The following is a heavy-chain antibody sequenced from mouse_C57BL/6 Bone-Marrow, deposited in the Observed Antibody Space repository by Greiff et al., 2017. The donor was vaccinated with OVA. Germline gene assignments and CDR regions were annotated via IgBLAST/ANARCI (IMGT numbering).Heavy chain of an antibody. CDR1: GFTFSSYA. V-gene: IGHV5-9-1*02. D-gene: IGHD2-14*01. J-gene: IGHJ4*01. CDR3: TRGGYRYYAMDY. Sequence: EVQVVESGEGLVKPGGSLKLSCAASGFTFSSYAMSWVRQTPEKRLEWVAYISSGGDYISYADTVQGRFTISRDNARNTLYLQMSRLKSEDTAMYDGTRGGYRYYAMDYGGQGTSVTVSA. CDR2: ISSGGDYI.